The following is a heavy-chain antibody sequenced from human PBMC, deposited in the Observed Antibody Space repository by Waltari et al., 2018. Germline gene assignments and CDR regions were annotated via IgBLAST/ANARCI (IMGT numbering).Heavy chain of an antibody. J-gene: IGHJ4*02. CDR2: IYHSGST. V-gene: IGHV4-38-2*01. CDR1: GYSISSGYY. CDR3: ARPVDY. Sequence: QVQLQESGPGLVKPSETLSLTCAVSGYSISSGYYWGWIRQPPGKGLEWIGSIYHSGSTYYNPSLKSRVTISVDTSKNQFSLKLSSVTAADTAVYYCARPVDYRGQGTLVTVSS.